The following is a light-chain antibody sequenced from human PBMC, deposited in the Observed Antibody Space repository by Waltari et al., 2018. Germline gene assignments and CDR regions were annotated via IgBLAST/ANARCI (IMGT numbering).Light chain of an antibody. V-gene: IGLV3-21*04. J-gene: IGLJ2*01. CDR2: DDS. CDR1: NIGSKS. CDR3: QVWDSSTHHVV. Sequence: SYVLTQPPSVSVAPGKTARISCGGTNIGSKSVHWYQQKPGQAPVLVIYDDSDRPPGIPERFYGSNAGNAVTLTISRVEAGDEADYSCQVWDSSTHHVVFGGVTKLTVL.